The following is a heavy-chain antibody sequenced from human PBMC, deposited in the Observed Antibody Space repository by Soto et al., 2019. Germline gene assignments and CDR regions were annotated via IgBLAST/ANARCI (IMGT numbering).Heavy chain of an antibody. CDR2: ISAYTGHT. J-gene: IGHJ4*02. V-gene: IGHV1-18*01. D-gene: IGHD3-22*01. CDR3: ARYFDSRPFEY. CDR1: GYTFSTYG. Sequence: ASVKVSCKASGYTFSTYGISWVRQAPGQGLERMGWISAYTGHTNYAQKLQGRVTVTTDTSTSTAYMELRNLRSDDTAVYYCARYFDSRPFEYWGQGTRVTVSS.